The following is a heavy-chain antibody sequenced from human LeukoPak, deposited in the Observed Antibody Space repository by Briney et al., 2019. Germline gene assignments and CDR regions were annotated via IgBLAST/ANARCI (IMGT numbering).Heavy chain of an antibody. J-gene: IGHJ6*03. CDR2: IDTSGTA. V-gene: IGHV4-4*07. CDR3: ARAAFRSYYYMDV. D-gene: IGHD2/OR15-2a*01. CDR1: GASIGNYY. Sequence: SETLSLTCTVSGASIGNYYWNWIRQPAGRGLEWIGRIDTSGTAKYNPSLKSRVTISLDTSKNQVSLKLSSVTAADTAVYYCARAAFRSYYYMDVWGTGTTVTVSS.